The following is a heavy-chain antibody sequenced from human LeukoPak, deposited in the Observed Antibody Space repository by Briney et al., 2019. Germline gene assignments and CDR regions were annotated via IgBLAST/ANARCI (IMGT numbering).Heavy chain of an antibody. CDR2: IRSKANSYAT. Sequence: GGSLKLSCAASGFAFSGSAMHWVRHASGKGLELVGRIRSKANSYATAYAASVKGRFTISRDDSKNTAYLQMNSLKTEDTAVYYCTSPAGYCSSTSCYAAGDDAFDIWGQGTMVTVSS. CDR1: GFAFSGSA. D-gene: IGHD2-2*01. V-gene: IGHV3-73*01. J-gene: IGHJ3*02. CDR3: TSPAGYCSSTSCYAAGDDAFDI.